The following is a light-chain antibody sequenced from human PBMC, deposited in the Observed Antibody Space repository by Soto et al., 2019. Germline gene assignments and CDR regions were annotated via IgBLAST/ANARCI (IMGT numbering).Light chain of an antibody. Sequence: EIVLTQSPATLSLSPGERATLSCRASQSVSSYLAWYQQKPGQAPRLLIYDASNRATGIPARFSGSGSGTDFTATISRLEPEDFAVYYCQQRSNWPPITFGGGTKVEIK. CDR3: QQRSNWPPIT. CDR1: QSVSSY. J-gene: IGKJ4*01. V-gene: IGKV3-11*01. CDR2: DAS.